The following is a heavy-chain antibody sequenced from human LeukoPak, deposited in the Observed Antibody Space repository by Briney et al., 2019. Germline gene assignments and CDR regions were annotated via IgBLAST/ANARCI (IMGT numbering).Heavy chain of an antibody. CDR1: GYTFTGYY. CDR2: INPNSGGT. V-gene: IGHV1-2*02. J-gene: IGHJ4*02. D-gene: IGHD6-19*01. CDR3: ARQTTGYSSTNRPLSY. Sequence: ASVKVSCKASGYTFTGYYMHWVRQAPGQGLEWMGWINPNSGGTNYAQKFQGRVTMTRDTSISTAYMELSRLRSEDTAVYYCARQTTGYSSTNRPLSYWGQGTLVTVSS.